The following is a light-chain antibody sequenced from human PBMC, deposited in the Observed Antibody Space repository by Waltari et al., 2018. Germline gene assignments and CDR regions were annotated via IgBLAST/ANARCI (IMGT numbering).Light chain of an antibody. V-gene: IGKV3-11*01. CDR3: QQGSILPLT. J-gene: IGKJ4*01. Sequence: EVVLTQFPVPLSLAAGERATLPRRARESVSNYLAWYQQKPGQSPRLLIYDTSKRATGIPARFSGSGYGTDFTLTINNLEAEDFALYYCQQGSILPLTFGGGTKVEIK. CDR1: ESVSNY. CDR2: DTS.